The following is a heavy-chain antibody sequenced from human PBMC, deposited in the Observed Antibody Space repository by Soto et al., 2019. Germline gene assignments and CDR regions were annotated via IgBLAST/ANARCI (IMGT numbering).Heavy chain of an antibody. CDR1: GYSFTSYW. CDR2: IYPGDSDT. J-gene: IGHJ4*02. V-gene: IGHV5-51*01. CDR3: ARGAMDSGYDHWGEYYFDY. Sequence: GESLKISCKGSGYSFTSYWIGWVRQMPGKGLEWMGIIYPGDSDTRYSPSFQGQVTISADKSISTAYLQWSSLKASDTAMYYCARGAMDSGYDHWGEYYFDYWGQGTLVTVSS. D-gene: IGHD5-12*01.